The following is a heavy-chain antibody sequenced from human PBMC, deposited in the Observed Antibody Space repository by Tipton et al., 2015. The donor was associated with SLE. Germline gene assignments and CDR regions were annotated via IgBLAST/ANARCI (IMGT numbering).Heavy chain of an antibody. CDR3: ARLSSMVRRAQGWFDP. CDR2: IYYREGT. V-gene: IGHV4-59*08. J-gene: IGHJ5*02. D-gene: IGHD3-10*01. CDR1: GDSINSYY. Sequence: TLSLTCTVSGDSINSYYWSWIRQPPGEGLEWIGYIYYREGTNYSPSLKSRVTISLDASKNQFPLKLSSVTAADTAVYYCARLSSMVRRAQGWFDPWGQGTLVTVSS.